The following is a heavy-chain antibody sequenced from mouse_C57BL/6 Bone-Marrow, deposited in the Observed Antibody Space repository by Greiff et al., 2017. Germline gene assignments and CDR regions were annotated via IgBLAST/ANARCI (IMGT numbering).Heavy chain of an antibody. J-gene: IGHJ3*01. CDR3: ASPMITRAWFAY. Sequence: EVQLVESGGDLVKPGGSLKLSCAASGFTFSSYGMSWVRQTPDKRLEWVATISSGGSYTYYPDNVKGRFTISRDNAKNTLYLQMSSLKSEDTAMYYCASPMITRAWFAYWGQGTLVTVSA. CDR1: GFTFSSYG. D-gene: IGHD2-4*01. CDR2: ISSGGSYT. V-gene: IGHV5-6*01.